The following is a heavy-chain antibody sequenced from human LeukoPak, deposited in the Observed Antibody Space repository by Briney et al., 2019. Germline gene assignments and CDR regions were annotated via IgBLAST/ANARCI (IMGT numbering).Heavy chain of an antibody. Sequence: SETLSLTCTVSGGSISSGDYYWSWIRQPPGKGLEWIGYIYYSGSTYYNLSLKSRVTISVDTSKNQFSLKLSSVTAADTAVYYCARVAQVHGSGSYSFDYWGQGTLVTVSS. J-gene: IGHJ4*02. CDR1: GGSISSGDYY. V-gene: IGHV4-30-4*01. CDR2: IYYSGST. CDR3: ARVAQVHGSGSYSFDY. D-gene: IGHD3-10*01.